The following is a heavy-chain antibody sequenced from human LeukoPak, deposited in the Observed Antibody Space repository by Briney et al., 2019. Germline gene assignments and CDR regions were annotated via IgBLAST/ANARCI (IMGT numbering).Heavy chain of an antibody. CDR2: INHSGST. V-gene: IGHV4-34*01. J-gene: IGHJ4*02. Sequence: SETLSLTCAVYGGSFSGYYWSWIRQPPGKGLEWIGEINHSGSTNYNPSLKSRVTISVDTSKNQFSLKLSSVTAADTAVYYCAGFPVWGRVFDYFDYWGQGTLVTVSS. D-gene: IGHD3-16*01. CDR1: GGSFSGYY. CDR3: AGFPVWGRVFDYFDY.